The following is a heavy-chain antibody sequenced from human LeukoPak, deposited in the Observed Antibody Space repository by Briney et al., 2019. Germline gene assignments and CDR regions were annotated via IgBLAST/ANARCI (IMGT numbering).Heavy chain of an antibody. Sequence: PSETLSLTCAVYGGSFSGYYWSWIRQPPGKGLEWIGEINHSGSTNYNPSLKSRVTMSVDTSKNQFSLKLSSVTAADTAVYYCARDCTPLRFLEWVNWFDPWGQGTLVTVSS. CDR1: GGSFSGYY. CDR2: INHSGST. CDR3: ARDCTPLRFLEWVNWFDP. V-gene: IGHV4-34*01. J-gene: IGHJ5*02. D-gene: IGHD3-3*01.